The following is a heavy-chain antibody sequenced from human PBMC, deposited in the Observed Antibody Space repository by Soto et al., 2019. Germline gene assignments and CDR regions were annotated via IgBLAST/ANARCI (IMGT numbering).Heavy chain of an antibody. D-gene: IGHD3-16*01. CDR2: ISYDGSNK. CDR1: GFTFSSYA. V-gene: IGHV3-30-3*01. Sequence: QVQLVESGGGVVQPGRSLRLSCAASGFTFSSYAMHWVRQAPGKGLEWVAVISYDGSNKYYADSGKGRFTISRDNSKNTLYLHMNSLRAEDTAVYYCARDGGGGDSIHFDYWGQGTLVTVSS. J-gene: IGHJ4*02. CDR3: ARDGGGGDSIHFDY.